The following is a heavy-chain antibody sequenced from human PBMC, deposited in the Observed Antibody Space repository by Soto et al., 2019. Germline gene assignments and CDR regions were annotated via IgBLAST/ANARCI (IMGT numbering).Heavy chain of an antibody. J-gene: IGHJ4*02. CDR2: IYYSGST. CDR1: GGSISSSSYY. D-gene: IGHD2-2*01. V-gene: IGHV4-39*01. Sequence: QLQLQESGPGLVKPSETLSLTCTVSGGSISSSSYYWGWIRQPPGKGLEWIGSIYYSGSTYYNPSLKSRVTISVDTSKNQFSLKLSSVTAADTAVYYCASLRYCSSTSCYDYWGQGTLVTVSS. CDR3: ASLRYCSSTSCYDY.